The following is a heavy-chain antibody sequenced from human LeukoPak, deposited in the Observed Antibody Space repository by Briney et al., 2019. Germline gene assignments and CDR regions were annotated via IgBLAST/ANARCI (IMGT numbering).Heavy chain of an antibody. CDR2: IKQDGSEK. CDR3: ARYSGSYEVNYYYYYGMDV. V-gene: IGHV3-7*03. CDR1: GFTFSNYW. Sequence: GGSLRLSCAASGFTFSNYWMSWVRQAPGKGLEWVANIKQDGSEKYYMDSVKGRFTISRDNAKNSLYLQMNSLRAEDTAVYYCARYSGSYEVNYYYYYGMDVWGQGTTVTVSS. J-gene: IGHJ6*02. D-gene: IGHD1-26*01.